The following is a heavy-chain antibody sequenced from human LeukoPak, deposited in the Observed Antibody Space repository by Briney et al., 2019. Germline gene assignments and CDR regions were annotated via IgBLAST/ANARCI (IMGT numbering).Heavy chain of an antibody. D-gene: IGHD4-17*01. Sequence: SVKVSCKASGYTFTGYYMHWVRQAPGQGLEWMGGIIPIFDTANYAQKFQGRVTITADKSTSTAYMELSSLRSEDTAVYYCARAVQVTTGGLFDYWGQGTLVTVSS. V-gene: IGHV1-69*06. CDR2: IIPIFDTA. J-gene: IGHJ4*02. CDR3: ARAVQVTTGGLFDY. CDR1: GYTFTGYY.